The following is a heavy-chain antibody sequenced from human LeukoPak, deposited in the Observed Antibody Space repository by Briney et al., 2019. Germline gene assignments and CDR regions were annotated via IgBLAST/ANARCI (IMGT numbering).Heavy chain of an antibody. CDR3: GKDPGRFLEWPREGFDP. CDR2: ISSSSSTI. V-gene: IGHV3-48*01. J-gene: IGHJ5*02. D-gene: IGHD3-3*01. Sequence: PGGSLRLSCAASGFTFSSYSMSWVRQAPGKGLEWVSYISSSSSTIYYADSVKGRFTISRDNSKNTLYLQMNSLRAEDTAVYYCGKDPGRFLEWPREGFDPWGQGTLVTVSS. CDR1: GFTFSSYS.